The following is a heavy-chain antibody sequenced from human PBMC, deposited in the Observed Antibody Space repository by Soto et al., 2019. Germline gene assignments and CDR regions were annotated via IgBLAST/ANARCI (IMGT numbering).Heavy chain of an antibody. V-gene: IGHV3-23*01. CDR2: ISAGGDT. CDR1: GFVFSDYA. CDR3: ANVPIWCGGSSCYTEGFDS. Sequence: LRLSCVASGFVFSDYAMSWVRQAPGKGLEWVSAISAGGDTYYADYVKGRFTVSRANSKNTLYLQMNSLRAKDTAIYYCANVPIWCGGSSCYTEGFDSWGQGTLVTVSS. J-gene: IGHJ4*02. D-gene: IGHD2-21*01.